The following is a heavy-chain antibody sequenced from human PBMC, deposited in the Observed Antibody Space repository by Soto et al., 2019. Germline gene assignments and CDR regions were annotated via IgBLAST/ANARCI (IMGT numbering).Heavy chain of an antibody. CDR2: ISSNGVSK. V-gene: IGHV3-64*01. CDR1: GFTFSSYA. Sequence: EVQMVESGGDLVQSGGSLRLSCAASGFTFSSYAMHWLRQAPEKELEYVLVISSNGVSKYYANSVKGRLTISRDNSKNTLYFQMGSLRAEDVAVYYCEICCRGYGGYDLGYWGQGTLVTVSS. J-gene: IGHJ4*02. CDR3: EICCRGYGGYDLGY. D-gene: IGHD5-12*01.